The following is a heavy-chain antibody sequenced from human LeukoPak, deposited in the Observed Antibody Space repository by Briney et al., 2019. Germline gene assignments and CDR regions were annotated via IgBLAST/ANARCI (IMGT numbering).Heavy chain of an antibody. CDR2: INPNSGGT. V-gene: IGHV1-2*02. CDR3: ARGIWQPYYYMDV. J-gene: IGHJ6*03. D-gene: IGHD6-13*01. Sequence: ASVKVSCKASGYTFTGYYMHWVRQAPGQGLEWVGWINPNSGGTNYAQKFQGRVTMTRDTSISTAYMELSSLRSEDTAVYYCARGIWQPYYYMDVWGKGTTVTISS. CDR1: GYTFTGYY.